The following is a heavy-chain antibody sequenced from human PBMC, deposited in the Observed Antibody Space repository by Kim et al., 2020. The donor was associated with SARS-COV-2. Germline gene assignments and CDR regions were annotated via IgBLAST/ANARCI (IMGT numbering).Heavy chain of an antibody. D-gene: IGHD6-6*01. Sequence: ASVKVSCKASGYTFTGYYMHWVRQAPGQGLEWMGRLNPNSGGTNYAQKFQGRVNMTRDTSISTVYMELSRLRSDDTAVYYCSRDKRRSSSVNYYYYMDVWGKGTTVTVSS. V-gene: IGHV1-2*06. J-gene: IGHJ6*03. CDR2: LNPNSGGT. CDR3: SRDKRRSSSVNYYYYMDV. CDR1: GYTFTGYY.